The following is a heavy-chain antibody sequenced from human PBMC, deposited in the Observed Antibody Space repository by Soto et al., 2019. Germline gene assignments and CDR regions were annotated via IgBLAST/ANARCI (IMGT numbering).Heavy chain of an antibody. J-gene: IGHJ6*03. CDR3: ARRGAKLQLVDTYYYYYYMDV. V-gene: IGHV3-74*01. CDR1: GFTFSSYW. D-gene: IGHD6-6*01. Sequence: PGGSLRLSCAASGFTFSSYWMHWVRQAPGKGLVWVSRINSDGSSTSYADSVKGRFTISRDNAKNTLYLQMNSLRAEDTAVYYCARRGAKLQLVDTYYYYYYMDVWGKGTTVTVSS. CDR2: INSDGSST.